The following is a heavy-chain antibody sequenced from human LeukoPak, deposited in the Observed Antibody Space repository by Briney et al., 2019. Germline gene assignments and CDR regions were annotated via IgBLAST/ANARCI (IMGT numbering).Heavy chain of an antibody. D-gene: IGHD6-6*01. J-gene: IGHJ4*02. Sequence: KPSETLSLTCTVSGGSISSYYWSWIRQPPGKGLEWIGYIYYSGSTKYNPSLKSRVTIAVDTSKNQFSLKLSSVTAADTAVYFCARVDVSSSGYYFDYWGQGTLVTVSS. CDR3: ARVDVSSSGYYFDY. CDR1: GGSISSYY. V-gene: IGHV4-59*01. CDR2: IYYSGST.